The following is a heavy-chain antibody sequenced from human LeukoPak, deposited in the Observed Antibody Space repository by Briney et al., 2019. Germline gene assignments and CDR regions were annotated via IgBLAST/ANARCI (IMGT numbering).Heavy chain of an antibody. Sequence: PGGSLRLSCAASGFSFNKYWVHWVRQVPGKGLVWVSRINGDGSSTMYADSVKGRFTISRDNAKNTLYLQKNSLRAEDTAVYYCAKTDSTIPNLLDVWGQGTTVTVSS. D-gene: IGHD2-15*01. CDR3: AKTDSTIPNLLDV. CDR2: INGDGSST. J-gene: IGHJ6*02. CDR1: GFSFNKYW. V-gene: IGHV3-74*03.